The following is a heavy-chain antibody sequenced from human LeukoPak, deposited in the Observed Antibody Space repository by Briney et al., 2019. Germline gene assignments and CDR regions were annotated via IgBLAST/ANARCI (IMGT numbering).Heavy chain of an antibody. J-gene: IGHJ3*01. D-gene: IGHD2-15*01. Sequence: PSETLSLTCTVSGGSISSYYWSWIRQPPGKGLEWIGYTYYSGSTNYNPSLKSRVTISVDTSKNQFSLKLSSVTAADTAVYYCARDHVLTLGGAFDLWGQGAMVTVSS. V-gene: IGHV4-59*01. CDR1: GGSISSYY. CDR2: TYYSGST. CDR3: ARDHVLTLGGAFDL.